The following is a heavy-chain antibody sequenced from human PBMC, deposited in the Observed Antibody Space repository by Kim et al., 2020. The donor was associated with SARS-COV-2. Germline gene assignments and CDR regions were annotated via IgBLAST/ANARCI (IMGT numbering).Heavy chain of an antibody. D-gene: IGHD4-17*01. CDR3: ARGGSYGDLSDAFDI. J-gene: IGHJ3*02. Sequence: GGSLRLSCAASGFTFSSYSMNWVRQAPGKGLEWVSSISSSSSYIYYADSVKGRFTISRDNAKNSLYLQMNSLRAEDTAVYYCARGGSYGDLSDAFDIWGQGTMVTVSS. CDR1: GFTFSSYS. CDR2: ISSSSSYI. V-gene: IGHV3-21*01.